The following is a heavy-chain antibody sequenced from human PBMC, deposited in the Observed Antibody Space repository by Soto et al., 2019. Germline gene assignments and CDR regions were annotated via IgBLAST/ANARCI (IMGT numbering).Heavy chain of an antibody. CDR2: ISYDGSNK. V-gene: IGHV3-30-3*01. Sequence: GGSLRLSCAASGFTFSSYAMHWVRQAPGKGLEWVAVISYDGSNKYYADSVKGRFTISRDNSKNTLYLQMNSLRAEDTAVYYCAKVGVLEWLYYGMDVWGQGTTVTVSS. D-gene: IGHD3-3*01. J-gene: IGHJ6*02. CDR1: GFTFSSYA. CDR3: AKVGVLEWLYYGMDV.